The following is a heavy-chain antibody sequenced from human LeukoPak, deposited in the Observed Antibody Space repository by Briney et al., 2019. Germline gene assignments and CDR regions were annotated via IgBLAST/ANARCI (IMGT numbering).Heavy chain of an antibody. CDR3: ARGLGGTYSSSCGY. J-gene: IGHJ4*02. CDR1: GYTFTSYG. D-gene: IGHD6-13*01. Sequence: ASVKVSCKASGYTFTSYGISWVRQAPGQGLEWMGWISAYNGNTNYAQKLQGRVTMTTDTSTSTAYMELRSLRSDATAVYYCARGLGGTYSSSCGYWGLGTLVTVSS. V-gene: IGHV1-18*01. CDR2: ISAYNGNT.